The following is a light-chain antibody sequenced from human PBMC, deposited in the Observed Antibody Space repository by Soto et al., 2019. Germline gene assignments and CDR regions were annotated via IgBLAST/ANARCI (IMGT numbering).Light chain of an antibody. CDR1: QDISNY. CDR2: DAS. CDR3: QQYDNPVT. Sequence: DLQMTQSPSSLSASVGDRVTITCQASQDISNYLNWYQQKPGKAPKLLIYDASNLETGVPSRFSGSGSGTDFTFTISSLQPEDIATYYCQQYDNPVTFGGGTKVEIK. V-gene: IGKV1-33*01. J-gene: IGKJ4*01.